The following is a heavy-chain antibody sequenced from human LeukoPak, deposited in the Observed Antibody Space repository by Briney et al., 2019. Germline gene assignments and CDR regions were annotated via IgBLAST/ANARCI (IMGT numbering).Heavy chain of an antibody. Sequence: GGSLRLSCAASGFTFSSYSMNWVRQAPGKGLEWVSSISSSSSYIYYADSVKGRFTISRDNAKNSLYLQMNSLRAEDTAVYYCSRVPNTAGFYFDYWGQGTMVTVSS. D-gene: IGHD5-18*01. V-gene: IGHV3-21*01. CDR1: GFTFSSYS. CDR2: ISSSSSYI. CDR3: SRVPNTAGFYFDY. J-gene: IGHJ4*02.